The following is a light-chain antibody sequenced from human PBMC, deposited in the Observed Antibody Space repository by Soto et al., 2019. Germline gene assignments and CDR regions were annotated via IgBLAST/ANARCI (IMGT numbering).Light chain of an antibody. Sequence: DIKLTQSPSFLSASVGDRVTITCRASQGISSYLAWYQQKPGKAPKLLIYAASTLQSGVPSRFSGSGSGTELSLTISCLQPEDFATYYCQQLNSYPYTFVQGTKLEIK. CDR3: QQLNSYPYT. V-gene: IGKV1-9*01. CDR1: QGISSY. CDR2: AAS. J-gene: IGKJ2*01.